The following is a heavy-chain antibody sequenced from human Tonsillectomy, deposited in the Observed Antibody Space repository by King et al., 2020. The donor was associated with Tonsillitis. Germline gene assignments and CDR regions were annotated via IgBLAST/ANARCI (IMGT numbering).Heavy chain of an antibody. J-gene: IGHJ3*02. CDR2: INTYTGNP. CDR3: ARAGAETFSYRAFDI. D-gene: IGHD3-10*01. Sequence: QLVQSGSELKKPGASVTVSCKASGYTFTDTGVHWVRQAPGQGLEWMGWINTYTGNPMYAQDFTGRFVFSLDTSASTAYLKISSLKADDTALYYCARAGAETFSYRAFDIWGQGTMVIVSS. CDR1: GYTFTDTG. V-gene: IGHV7-4-1*02.